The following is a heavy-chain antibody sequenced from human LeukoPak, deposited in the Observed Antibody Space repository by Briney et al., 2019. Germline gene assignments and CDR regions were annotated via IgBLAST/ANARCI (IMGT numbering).Heavy chain of an antibody. V-gene: IGHV3-48*01. Sequence: GGSLRLSCAASGFTFDDYGMSWVRQAPGKGLEWVSYISSSSSTIYYADSVKGRFTISRDNAKNSLYLQMNSLRAEDTAVYYCARGPPGGGGYYNGGFDYWGQGTLVTVSS. D-gene: IGHD3-9*01. CDR2: ISSSSSTI. CDR1: GFTFDDYG. CDR3: ARGPPGGGGYYNGGFDY. J-gene: IGHJ4*02.